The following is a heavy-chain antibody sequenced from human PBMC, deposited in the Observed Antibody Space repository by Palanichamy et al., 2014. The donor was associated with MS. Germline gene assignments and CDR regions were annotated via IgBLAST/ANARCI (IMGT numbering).Heavy chain of an antibody. CDR1: GGSISSFY. V-gene: IGHV4-59*01. CDR3: ERSHGGY. J-gene: IGHJ4*02. D-gene: IGHD3-16*01. CDR2: IYYGGNT. Sequence: QVQLQESGPGLVKSSETLSLTCTISGGSISSFYWSWFRQPLGKGLEWIGNIYYGGNTNYNPSVKSRVTISIDTSKKQFSLKLNSVTAADTAMYYCERSHGGYWGQGILVIVSS.